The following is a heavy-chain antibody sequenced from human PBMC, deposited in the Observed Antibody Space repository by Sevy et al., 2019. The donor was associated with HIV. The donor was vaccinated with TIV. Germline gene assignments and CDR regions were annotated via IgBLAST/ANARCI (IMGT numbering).Heavy chain of an antibody. CDR2: ISAYNGNT. Sequence: ASVKVSCKASGYTFTSYGISWVRQAPGQGLEWMGWISAYNGNTNYAQKLQGRVTMTTDTSTSTAYMELRSLRSDDMAVYYCARDRYGNYYYDSSGYYHNDAFDIWGQGTMVTVSS. J-gene: IGHJ3*02. CDR1: GYTFTSYG. D-gene: IGHD3-22*01. V-gene: IGHV1-18*03. CDR3: ARDRYGNYYYDSSGYYHNDAFDI.